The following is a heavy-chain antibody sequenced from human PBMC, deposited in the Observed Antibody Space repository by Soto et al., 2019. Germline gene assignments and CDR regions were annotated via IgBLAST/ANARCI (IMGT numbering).Heavy chain of an antibody. CDR2: IFPGDSDT. CDR1: GYTFTNFW. CDR3: ARGLGTGMNPTNWLDP. V-gene: IGHV5-51*01. D-gene: IGHD1-1*01. Sequence: LGESLKISCKGSGYTFTNFWIGWVRQMPGKGLEWMGIIFPGDSDTRYSPSLRGQVTISADKSINTAYLQWSSLKASDTAIYYCARGLGTGMNPTNWLDPWGQGTLVTVSS. J-gene: IGHJ5*02.